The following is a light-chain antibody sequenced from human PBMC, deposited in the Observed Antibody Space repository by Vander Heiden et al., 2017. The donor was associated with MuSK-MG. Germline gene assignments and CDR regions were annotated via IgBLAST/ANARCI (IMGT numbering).Light chain of an antibody. CDR2: AAS. V-gene: IGKV1-27*01. Sequence: DIQMTQSPSSLSASVGDRVTITCRASQGINNFLAWYQQKPGKGPKLLIYAASTLQSGVPSRFRGRGHGTEFTLTIRILQPEDLASYYCQNYNGDPPITLGPGTRLEIK. CDR1: QGINNF. J-gene: IGKJ5*01. CDR3: QNYNGDPPIT.